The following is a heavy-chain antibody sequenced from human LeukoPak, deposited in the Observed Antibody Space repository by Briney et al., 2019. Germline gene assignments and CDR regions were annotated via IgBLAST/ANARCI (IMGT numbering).Heavy chain of an antibody. D-gene: IGHD3-22*01. CDR3: ARVFDDYYDSSADPPLWFDP. Sequence: PSETLSLTCAVYGGSFSDYYWNWIRQPPGKGLEWIGEINHSGSTNYNPSLKSRVTISVDTSKNQFSLRLRSVTAADTAVYYCARVFDDYYDSSADPPLWFDPWGQGTLVTVSS. V-gene: IGHV4-34*01. CDR1: GGSFSDYY. CDR2: INHSGST. J-gene: IGHJ5*02.